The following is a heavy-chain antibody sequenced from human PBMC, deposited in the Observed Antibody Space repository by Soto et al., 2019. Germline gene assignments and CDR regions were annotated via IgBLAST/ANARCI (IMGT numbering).Heavy chain of an antibody. CDR1: GFTFSLYS. J-gene: IGHJ4*02. V-gene: IGHV3-21*01. CDR2: ISSSSTFI. D-gene: IGHD3-22*01. CDR3: VRARSTDSRPDY. Sequence: GGSLRLSCAASGFTFSLYSMIWVRQALGKGLEWVSSISSSSTFIYYADSMKGRFTVSRDNAQNSLYLQLNSLRADDTAVYYCVRARSTDSRPDYWGQGTQVTVSS.